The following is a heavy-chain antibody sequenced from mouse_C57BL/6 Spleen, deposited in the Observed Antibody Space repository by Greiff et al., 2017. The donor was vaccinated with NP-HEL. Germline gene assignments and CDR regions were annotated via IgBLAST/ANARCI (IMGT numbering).Heavy chain of an antibody. J-gene: IGHJ3*01. CDR2: IDPEDGET. Sequence: VQLKESGAELVKPGASVKLSCTASGFNIKDYYMHWVKQRPEQGLEWIGRIDPEDGETKYAPKFQGKATITADTSSNTAYLQLSSLTSEDTAVYYCAREVTTGAWFAYWGQGTLVTVSA. D-gene: IGHD2-2*01. V-gene: IGHV14-2*01. CDR3: AREVTTGAWFAY. CDR1: GFNIKDYY.